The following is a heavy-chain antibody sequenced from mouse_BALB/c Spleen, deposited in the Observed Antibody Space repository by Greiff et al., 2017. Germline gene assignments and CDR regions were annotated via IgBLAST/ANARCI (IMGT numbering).Heavy chain of an antibody. D-gene: IGHD4-1*01. CDR3: ARDLGWFAY. V-gene: IGHV3-2*02. CDR2: ISYSGST. CDR1: GYSITSDYA. J-gene: IGHJ3*01. Sequence: EVQLVESGPGLVKPSQSLSLTCTVTGYSITSDYAWNWIRQCPGNKLEWMGYISYSGSTSYNPSLKSRISITRDTSTNQFFLQLNSVTTEDTATYYCARDLGWFAYWGQGTLVTVSA.